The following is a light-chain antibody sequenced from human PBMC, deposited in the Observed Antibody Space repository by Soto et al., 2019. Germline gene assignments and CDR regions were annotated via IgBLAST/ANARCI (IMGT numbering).Light chain of an antibody. CDR2: DAF. V-gene: IGKV3-11*01. J-gene: IGKJ4*01. CDR3: QQRSNWPLT. Sequence: EIVLTQSPATLSLSPGERATLSCRASQSVGSYLAWYQQKPGQAPRLLIYDAFSRATGIPARFSGSGSGTDFTLTISSLEPEDFAVYYCQQRSNWPLTFGGGTKV. CDR1: QSVGSY.